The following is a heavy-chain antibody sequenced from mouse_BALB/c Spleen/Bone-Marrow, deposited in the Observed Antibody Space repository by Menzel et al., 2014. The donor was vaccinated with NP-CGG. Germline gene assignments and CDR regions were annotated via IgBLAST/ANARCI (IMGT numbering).Heavy chain of an antibody. V-gene: IGHV6-6*02. J-gene: IGHJ2*01. Sequence: EVQRVESGGGLVQPGGSMKLPCVASGFTFSNYWMNWVRQSPEKGLEWVAEIRLKSNNYATHYAESVKGRFTISRDDSKSSVYLQMNNLRAEDTGIYYCTRGYYYGSSYVFDYWGQGTTLTVSS. CDR2: IRLKSNNYAT. D-gene: IGHD1-1*01. CDR1: GFTFSNYW. CDR3: TRGYYYGSSYVFDY.